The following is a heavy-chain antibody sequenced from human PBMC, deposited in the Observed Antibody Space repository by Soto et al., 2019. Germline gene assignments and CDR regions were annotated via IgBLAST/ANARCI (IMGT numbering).Heavy chain of an antibody. D-gene: IGHD3-3*01. CDR1: GGSVSSGSYY. V-gene: IGHV4-61*01. CDR3: ARDNYDFWSGL. J-gene: IGHJ4*02. Sequence: SETLSLTCTVSGGSVSSGSYYWSWIRQPPGKGLEWIGYIYYSGSTNYNPSLKSRVTISVDTSKNQFSLKLSSVTAADTAVYYCARDNYDFWSGLWGQGTLVTVSS. CDR2: IYYSGST.